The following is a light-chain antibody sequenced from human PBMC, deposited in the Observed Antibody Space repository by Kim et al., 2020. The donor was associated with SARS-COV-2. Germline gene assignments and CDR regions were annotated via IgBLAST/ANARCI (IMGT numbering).Light chain of an antibody. V-gene: IGLV2-14*04. CDR3: SSFTSSSTVV. CDR1: SSDVGCYEY. J-gene: IGLJ2*01. CDR2: DVT. Sequence: GKSITSSWTGTSSDVGCYEYVSWYQQHPGRAPKLKIYDVTKRPSGVSNRFSGSKSGDTASLTISGLQADDDSYYYCSSFTSSSTVVFGGGTQLTVL.